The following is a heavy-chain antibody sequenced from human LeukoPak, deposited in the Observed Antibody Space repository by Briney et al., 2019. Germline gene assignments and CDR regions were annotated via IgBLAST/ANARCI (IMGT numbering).Heavy chain of an antibody. V-gene: IGHV3-23*01. Sequence: GGSLRLSCVASGLTFSNYAMSWVRQAPGKGLEWVSAIGGSGGNTYYAASVKGRFTISRDNSKNTLYLQMNSLRAEDTAVYYCAKVFCSSTSCSTINGYYFDYWGQGTLVTVSS. D-gene: IGHD2-2*01. J-gene: IGHJ4*02. CDR1: GLTFSNYA. CDR2: IGGSGGNT. CDR3: AKVFCSSTSCSTINGYYFDY.